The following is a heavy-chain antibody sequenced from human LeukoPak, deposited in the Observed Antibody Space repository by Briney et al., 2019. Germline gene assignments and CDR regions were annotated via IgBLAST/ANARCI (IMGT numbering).Heavy chain of an antibody. Sequence: ASVKVSCKTSGYSFTAYYMHWVRQAPGQGFEWVGRTNPKSGDTDYTQKFQGRVTMTRDTSISTAYMEVRRLRSDDTAVYYCATLPTARSWGQGTLVTVSS. CDR1: GYSFTAYY. CDR3: ATLPTARS. J-gene: IGHJ5*02. D-gene: IGHD2-21*02. CDR2: TNPKSGDT. V-gene: IGHV1-2*06.